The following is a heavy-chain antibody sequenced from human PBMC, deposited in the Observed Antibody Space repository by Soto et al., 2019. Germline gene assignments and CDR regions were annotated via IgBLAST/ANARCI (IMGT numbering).Heavy chain of an antibody. V-gene: IGHV3-23*01. CDR2: VSDSGGTT. D-gene: IGHD2-2*02. J-gene: IGHJ6*02. CDR3: GRALFCTSTSCYIAVSVLGLDV. CDR1: GFTFSTYA. Sequence: EVQLLESGGGLVQPGGSLRLSCAASGFTFSTYAMSWVRQAPGKGLEWVSGVSDSGGTTYYADSVKGRFTISRDNSKNTLYLQMNSLRAEDTAIYYCGRALFCTSTSCYIAVSVLGLDVWGQGTTVTVSS.